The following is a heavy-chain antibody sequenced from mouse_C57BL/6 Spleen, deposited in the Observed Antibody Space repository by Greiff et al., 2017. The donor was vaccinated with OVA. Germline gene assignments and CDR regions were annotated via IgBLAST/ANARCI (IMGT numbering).Heavy chain of an antibody. CDR3: ARRDDYGSSPFAY. CDR1: GYTFTDYY. V-gene: IGHV1-26*01. J-gene: IGHJ3*01. CDR2: INPNNGGT. Sequence: EVQLQQSGPELVKPGASVKISCKASGYTFTDYYMNWVKQSHGKSLEWIGDINPNNGGTSYNQKFKGKATLTVDKSSSTAYMELRSLTSEDSAVYYCARRDDYGSSPFAYWGQGTLVTVSA. D-gene: IGHD1-1*01.